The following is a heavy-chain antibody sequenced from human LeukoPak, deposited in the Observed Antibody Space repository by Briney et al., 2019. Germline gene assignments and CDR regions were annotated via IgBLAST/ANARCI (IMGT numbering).Heavy chain of an antibody. Sequence: GGSLRLTCAASGFSFYDYTLHWVRQAPGKGLEWVSLITRDGGTKFYADSVKGRFTISRDTSKNSLSLQMNSLTSDDTALYYCATERLQYFENWGQGTLVTVS. CDR3: ATERLQYFEN. CDR2: ITRDGGTK. J-gene: IGHJ4*02. D-gene: IGHD4-11*01. CDR1: GFSFYDYT. V-gene: IGHV3-43*01.